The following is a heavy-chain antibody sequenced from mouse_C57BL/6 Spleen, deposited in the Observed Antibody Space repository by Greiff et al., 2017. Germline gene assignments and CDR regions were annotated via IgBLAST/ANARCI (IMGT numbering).Heavy chain of an antibody. J-gene: IGHJ2*01. CDR1: GFTFSDYG. V-gene: IGHV5-17*01. Sequence: EVKLVESGGGLVKLGGSLKLSCAASGFTFSDYGMHWVRQAPEKGLEWVAYISSGSSTIYYADTVKGRFTISRDNAKNTLFLQMTSLRSEDTAMYYCARPGVGYYFGYWGQGTTLTVSS. CDR3: ARPGVGYYFGY. CDR2: ISSGSSTI. D-gene: IGHD1-1*02.